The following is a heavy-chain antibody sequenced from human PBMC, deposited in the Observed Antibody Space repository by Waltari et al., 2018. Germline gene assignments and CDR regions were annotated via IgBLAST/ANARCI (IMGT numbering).Heavy chain of an antibody. Sequence: QVQLQESGPGLVKPSETLSLTCAVSGYSISSGYYWGWIRQPPGKGLEWIGSIYHRGRTSHHPPLKSQVTKPVDTSKNQFSLKLSSVTAADTAVYYCAGTYYYDSSGYYSTYYFDYWGQGTLVTVSS. CDR3: AGTYYYDSSGYYSTYYFDY. J-gene: IGHJ4*02. CDR1: GYSISSGYY. CDR2: IYHRGRT. D-gene: IGHD3-22*01. V-gene: IGHV4-38-2*01.